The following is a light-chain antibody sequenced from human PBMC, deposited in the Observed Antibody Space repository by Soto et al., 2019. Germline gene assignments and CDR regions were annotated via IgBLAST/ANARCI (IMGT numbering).Light chain of an antibody. CDR2: GAF. J-gene: IGKJ5*01. CDR3: QQHETLIT. Sequence: EIVLTQSPGTLSLSPGERATLSCRASQSVSSNYLAWYQQKPGQAPRLLIYGAFTRATGIPDRFSGSGSGTDFTLTISRLEPEDFAVYYCQQHETLITFGQGTRLEIK. CDR1: QSVSSNY. V-gene: IGKV3-20*01.